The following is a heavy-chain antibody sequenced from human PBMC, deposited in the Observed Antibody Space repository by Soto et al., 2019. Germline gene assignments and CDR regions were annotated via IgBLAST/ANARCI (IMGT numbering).Heavy chain of an antibody. J-gene: IGHJ4*02. CDR2: INPSTGAT. V-gene: IGHV1-46*03. CDR1: GYPFTSYY. D-gene: IGHD3-16*02. CDR3: ARADDYIWGTYRQLDY. Sequence: QVHLVQSGAEVKMPGASVTVSCKASGYPFTSYYVHWVRQAPGQGLEWMGLINPSTGATGYAQKFQGRVTMTRDMSTTTVYMELRGLGFEDTAVYYCARADDYIWGTYRQLDYWGQGALVTVSS.